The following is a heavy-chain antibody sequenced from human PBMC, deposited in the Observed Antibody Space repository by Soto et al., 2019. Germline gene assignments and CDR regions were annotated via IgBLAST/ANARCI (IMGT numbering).Heavy chain of an antibody. J-gene: IGHJ4*02. D-gene: IGHD1-7*01. CDR2: IIPIFGTA. Sequence: SVKVSCKASGGTFSSYAISWVRQAPGQGLEWMGGIIPIFGTANYAQKFQGRVTITADESTSTAYMELSSLRSEDTAVYYCARSHTPNYGRGYYFDYWGQGTLVTVSS. V-gene: IGHV1-69*13. CDR1: GGTFSSYA. CDR3: ARSHTPNYGRGYYFDY.